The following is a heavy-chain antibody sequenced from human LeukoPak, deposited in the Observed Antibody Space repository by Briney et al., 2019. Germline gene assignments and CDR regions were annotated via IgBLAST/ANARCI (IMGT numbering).Heavy chain of an antibody. CDR3: AREGPMFDSGSYSKSLGY. V-gene: IGHV4-38-2*02. J-gene: IGHJ4*02. CDR1: GYSINNNYY. D-gene: IGHD3-10*01. Sequence: SETLSLTCTVSGYSINNNYYWDWIRQPPGKGLEFIASIHHSGTTYYNPAPKSRVTISVDTSKNQFSLKVNSVTAADTAVYYCAREGPMFDSGSYSKSLGYWGQGILVTVSS. CDR2: IHHSGTT.